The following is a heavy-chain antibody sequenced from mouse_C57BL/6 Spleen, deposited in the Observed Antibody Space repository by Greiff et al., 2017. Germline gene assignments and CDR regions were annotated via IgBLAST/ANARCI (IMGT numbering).Heavy chain of an antibody. CDR1: GYTFTSYW. Sequence: VQLQQSGAELVRPGTSVKLSCKASGYTFTSYWMHWVKQRPGQGLEWIGVIDPSDSYTNYNQKFKGKATLTVGTSSSTAYMQLSSLTSEDSAVYYCAKGSSGYVAYWGQGTLVTGSA. V-gene: IGHV1-59*01. D-gene: IGHD3-2*02. CDR3: AKGSSGYVAY. CDR2: IDPSDSYT. J-gene: IGHJ3*01.